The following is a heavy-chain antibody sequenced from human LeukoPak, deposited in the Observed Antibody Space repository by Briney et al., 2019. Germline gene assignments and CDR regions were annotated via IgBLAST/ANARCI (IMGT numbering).Heavy chain of an antibody. D-gene: IGHD6-19*01. Sequence: GGSLRLSCAPSGFTFSSYEMNWVRQAAGKGREGVANIKQDGREKYYVDSGKGRFKIPKDNAKNSLYLQMNSLRAEDTAVYYCARDKGSGWYSDYWGQGTLVTVSS. CDR1: GFTFSSYE. CDR2: IKQDGREK. J-gene: IGHJ4*02. CDR3: ARDKGSGWYSDY. V-gene: IGHV3-7*01.